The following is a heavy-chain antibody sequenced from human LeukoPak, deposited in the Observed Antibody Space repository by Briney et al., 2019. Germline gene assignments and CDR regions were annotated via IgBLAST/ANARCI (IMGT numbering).Heavy chain of an antibody. CDR2: IYYSGST. D-gene: IGHD1-26*01. CDR3: ARHAGGSYSY. V-gene: IGHV4-59*08. J-gene: IGHJ4*02. CDR1: GGSISSYY. Sequence: PSETLSLTCTVSGGSISSYYWSWIRQPPGKGLEWIGYIYYSGSTNYNPSLKSRVTISVDTSKNQLSLKLSSVTAADTAVYYCARHAGGSYSYWGQGTLVTVSS.